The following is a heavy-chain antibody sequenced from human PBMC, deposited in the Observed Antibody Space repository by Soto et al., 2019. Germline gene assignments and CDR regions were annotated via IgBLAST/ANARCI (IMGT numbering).Heavy chain of an antibody. J-gene: IGHJ3*02. Sequence: PGGSLRLSCAASGFTFSTYGMNWVRQVPGKGLEWVSFISSTSSTVYYADSVKGRFTISRDNAKNSLYLQMNSLRAEDTAVYYCAREEYCSSTSCYSDIWGQGTMVTVSS. D-gene: IGHD2-2*01. V-gene: IGHV3-48*04. CDR3: AREEYCSSTSCYSDI. CDR1: GFTFSTYG. CDR2: ISSTSSTV.